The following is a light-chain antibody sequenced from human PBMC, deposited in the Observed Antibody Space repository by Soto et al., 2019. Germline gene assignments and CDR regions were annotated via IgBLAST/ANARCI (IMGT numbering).Light chain of an antibody. CDR2: NTN. CDR1: SGSVSASSY. J-gene: IGLJ1*01. CDR3: VLFMGSGISV. V-gene: IGLV8-61*01. Sequence: QTVVTQEPSFSVSPGGTVTLTFALNSGSVSASSYPSWCQQTPGQAPRTLIYNTNTRSSGVPDRFSGSILGNKAALTITGAQADDESDYYCVLFMGSGISVFGTGTKLTVL.